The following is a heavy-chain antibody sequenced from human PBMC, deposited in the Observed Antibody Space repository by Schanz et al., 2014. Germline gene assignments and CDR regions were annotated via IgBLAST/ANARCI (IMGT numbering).Heavy chain of an antibody. CDR3: AKVDRTRYYAMDV. V-gene: IGHV1-69*02. J-gene: IGHJ6*02. D-gene: IGHD3-9*01. CDR2: IIPILGIT. CDR1: GGTFSSYT. Sequence: QFQLVQSGAEVKKPGSSVKVSCKASGGTFSSYTINWARQAPGQGLEWMGRIIPILGITNVAQTFQGRVTMTADKSTSTVYMEVSGLRAEDTAVYYCAKVDRTRYYAMDVWGQGTTVTVSS.